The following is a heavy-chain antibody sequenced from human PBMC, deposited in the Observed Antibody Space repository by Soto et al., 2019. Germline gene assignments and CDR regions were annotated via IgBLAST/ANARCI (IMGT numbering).Heavy chain of an antibody. Sequence: QVQLVQSGAEVKKPGASVKVSCKASGYTFTSYGISWVRQAPGQGLEWMGWISAYNGNTKYAQKLQGRVTTTTDTSTSTAYMELRSLRSEDTAVYYCARDLGGSYHAPVDYWGQGTLVTVSS. CDR3: ARDLGGSYHAPVDY. J-gene: IGHJ4*02. V-gene: IGHV1-18*01. CDR2: ISAYNGNT. CDR1: GYTFTSYG. D-gene: IGHD1-26*01.